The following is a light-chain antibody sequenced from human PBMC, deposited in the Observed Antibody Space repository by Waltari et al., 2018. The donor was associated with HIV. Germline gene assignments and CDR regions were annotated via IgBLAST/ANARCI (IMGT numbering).Light chain of an antibody. V-gene: IGLV1-44*01. Sequence: QSVLTQPPSASGTPGQNVTISCSGNTSNIGTNIVNWYQQVPGAAPKLLIYLNNPRPSGLPARVSGSQSGTSASLAISGLQSEDEADYFCAAWDDTLNGLFGGGTKLTVL. CDR1: TSNIGTNI. J-gene: IGLJ2*01. CDR3: AAWDDTLNGL. CDR2: LNN.